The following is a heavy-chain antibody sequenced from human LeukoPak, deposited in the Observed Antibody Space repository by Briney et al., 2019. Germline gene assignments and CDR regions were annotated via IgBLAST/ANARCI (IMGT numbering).Heavy chain of an antibody. CDR1: GFTFSNYG. V-gene: IGHV3-30*18. CDR2: ISYDGSNR. D-gene: IGHD2-15*01. J-gene: IGHJ4*02. Sequence: GGSLRLSCAASGFTFSNYGMHWVRQAPGKGLEWVAVISYDGSNRYYAESVKGRFTISRDNSKNTLYLQMNSLRTEDTAVYYCAKDQGSVVVVVAASDYWGQGTLDTVSS. CDR3: AKDQGSVVVVVAASDY.